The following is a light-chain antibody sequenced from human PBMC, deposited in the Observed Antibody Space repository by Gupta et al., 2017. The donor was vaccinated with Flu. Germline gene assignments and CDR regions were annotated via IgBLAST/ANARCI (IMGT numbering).Light chain of an antibody. CDR3: QQSFSDVVT. CDR2: LAS. J-gene: IGKJ5*01. V-gene: IGKV1-39*01. Sequence: DIQLTQSPSSLSASLGDRVSITCRASQNIHSYLNWYQQHPGKAPKLLIFLASNLQIGVPSLFSGSGSETDFTLTISGLLPEDFATYFCQQSFSDVVTFGQGTRLDIK. CDR1: QNIHSY.